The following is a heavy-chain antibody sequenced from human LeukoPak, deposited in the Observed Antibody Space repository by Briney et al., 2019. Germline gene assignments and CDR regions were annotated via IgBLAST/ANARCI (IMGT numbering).Heavy chain of an antibody. CDR2: ISSSSSTI. D-gene: IGHD2-2*01. Sequence: PGGSLRLSCAASGFTFSSYSMNWVRQAPGKGLEWVSYISSSSSTIYYADSVKGRFTISRDNAKNSLYLQMNSLRAEDTAVYYCARDPLYCSSTSCYPNWFDPWGQGTLVTVSS. J-gene: IGHJ5*02. V-gene: IGHV3-48*01. CDR3: ARDPLYCSSTSCYPNWFDP. CDR1: GFTFSSYS.